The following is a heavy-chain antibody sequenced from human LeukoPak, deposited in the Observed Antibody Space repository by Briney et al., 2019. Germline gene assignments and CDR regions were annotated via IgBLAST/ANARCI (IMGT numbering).Heavy chain of an antibody. CDR2: IKQDGSEK. D-gene: IGHD3-22*01. CDR1: GFTFSSYW. V-gene: IGHV3-7*01. J-gene: IGHJ6*03. CDR3: ARAPRSSGYYSYYYYMDV. Sequence: GGSLRLSCAASGFTFSSYWMSWVRQAPGKGLEWVANIKQDGSEKYYVDSVKGRFTISRDNAKNSLYLQMDSLRAEDTAVYYCARAPRSSGYYSYYYYMDVWGKGTTVTVSS.